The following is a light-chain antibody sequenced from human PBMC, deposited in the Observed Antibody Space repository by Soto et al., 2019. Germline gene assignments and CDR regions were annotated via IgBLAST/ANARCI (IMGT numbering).Light chain of an antibody. CDR1: SRHY. J-gene: IGLJ1*01. V-gene: IGLV2-11*01. CDR3: CSYGSYTYV. CDR2: DVI. Sequence: QSVLTQPRSVSGSPGQSVTISCTGGSRHYVSWYQQYPGKAPKLIIYDVIRRPSGVPDRFSGSRSDNAASLTISGLQAEDEADYYCCSYGSYTYVFGQGTKVTVL.